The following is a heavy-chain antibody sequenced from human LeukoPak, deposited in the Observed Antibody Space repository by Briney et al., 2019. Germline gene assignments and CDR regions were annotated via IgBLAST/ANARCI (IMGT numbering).Heavy chain of an antibody. CDR2: FDPEDGET. Sequence: GASVKVSCKVSGYTLTELSMHWVRQAPGKGLEWMGGFDPEDGETIYAQKFQGRVTMTEDTSTDTAYMELSSLSSEDTAVYYCARDRGYSYYYDTSGYFDFWGQGTLVTVSS. D-gene: IGHD3-22*01. CDR3: ARDRGYSYYYDTSGYFDF. J-gene: IGHJ4*02. V-gene: IGHV1-24*01. CDR1: GYTLTELS.